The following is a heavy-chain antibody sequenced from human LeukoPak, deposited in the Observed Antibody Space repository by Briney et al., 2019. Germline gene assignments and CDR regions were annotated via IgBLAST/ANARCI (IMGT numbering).Heavy chain of an antibody. Sequence: GGSLRLSCTASGFTFGDYAMSWIRQAPGKGLEWVGFIRSKAYGETADYAASVKGRFTISRDDSKAIAYLQMNSLKTEDTAVYHCTRDRGAYNPYDNWGQGTPVTVSS. D-gene: IGHD1-1*01. CDR3: TRDRGAYNPYDN. V-gene: IGHV3-49*03. J-gene: IGHJ4*02. CDR1: GFTFGDYA. CDR2: IRSKAYGETA.